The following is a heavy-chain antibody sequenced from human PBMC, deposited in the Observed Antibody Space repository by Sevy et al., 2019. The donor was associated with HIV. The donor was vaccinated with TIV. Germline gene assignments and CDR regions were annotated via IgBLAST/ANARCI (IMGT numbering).Heavy chain of an antibody. D-gene: IGHD1-26*01. J-gene: IGHJ4*02. CDR1: CGSITSLY. CDR3: AGENAWGRGYS. V-gene: IGHV4-59*08. CDR2: IYYNGHI. Sequence: SETLSLTCTVSCGSITSLYWNWIRQPPGKGLEWIANIYYNGHINYNPSLKSRVTLSLDTSKNQFSLRLSSVTAADTAKYYCAGENAWGRGYSWGQGTLVTVSS.